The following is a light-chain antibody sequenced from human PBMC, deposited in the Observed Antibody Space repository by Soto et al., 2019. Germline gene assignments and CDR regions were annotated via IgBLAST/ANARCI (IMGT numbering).Light chain of an antibody. CDR3: SSYAGSNNLV. J-gene: IGLJ3*02. Sequence: QSALTQPPSASGSPGQSVTISCTGTSSDVGGYNYVSWYQQHPGKAPKLMIYEVSKRPSGVPDRFSCSKSGNTASLTVSGLQAEDEAYYYCSSYAGSNNLVFGGGTQLTVL. CDR1: SSDVGGYNY. CDR2: EVS. V-gene: IGLV2-8*01.